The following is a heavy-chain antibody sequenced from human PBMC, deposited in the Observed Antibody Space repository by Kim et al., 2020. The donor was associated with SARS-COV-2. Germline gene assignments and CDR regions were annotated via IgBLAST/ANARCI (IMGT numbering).Heavy chain of an antibody. J-gene: IGHJ3*02. CDR2: T. D-gene: IGHD1-26*01. Sequence: TSYAQKYQGRVTMTRDTSTSTGYMELSSRRSEDTAVYYCARGRGSGAFDIWGQGTMVTVSS. V-gene: IGHV1-46*01. CDR3: ARGRGSGAFDI.